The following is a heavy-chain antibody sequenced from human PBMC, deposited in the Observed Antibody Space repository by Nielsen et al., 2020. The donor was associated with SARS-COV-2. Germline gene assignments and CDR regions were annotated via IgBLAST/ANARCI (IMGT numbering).Heavy chain of an antibody. CDR1: GFTISSSF. J-gene: IGHJ4*02. D-gene: IGHD2-2*01. CDR3: ARETIDYTSSFFDY. Sequence: GGSLRLSCGASGFTISSSFTSWVRQAAGKGLDWVSVIYTDGSTSHADSVKGRFTISRDNSKNTLYLQMNSLRGENTAVYYCARETIDYTSSFFDYWGQGTLVTVSS. CDR2: IYTDGST. V-gene: IGHV3-66*01.